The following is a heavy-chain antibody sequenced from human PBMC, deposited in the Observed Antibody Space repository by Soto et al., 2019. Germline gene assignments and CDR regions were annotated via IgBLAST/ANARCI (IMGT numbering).Heavy chain of an antibody. Sequence: SETLSLTCSVSGASIASGGHYWTWIRQHPGKGLEWVGHINDRGTTHYNPSLRSRVTIFMDTSKSHFSLKLSSVTAADTAVYYCARRGDYRSFFDYWGQGTLVTVSS. CDR3: ARRGDYRSFFDY. V-gene: IGHV4-31*03. D-gene: IGHD4-17*01. J-gene: IGHJ4*02. CDR2: INDRGTT. CDR1: GASIASGGHY.